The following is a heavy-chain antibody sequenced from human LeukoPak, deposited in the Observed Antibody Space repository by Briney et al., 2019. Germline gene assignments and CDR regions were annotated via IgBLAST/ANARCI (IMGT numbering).Heavy chain of an antibody. J-gene: IGHJ5*02. CDR3: ARGLDYYDSSGYPPSSFDP. D-gene: IGHD3-22*01. V-gene: IGHV1-18*01. CDR1: GYTFTSYG. CDR2: ISAYNGNT. Sequence: ASVKVSCKASGYTFTSYGISWVRLAPGQGLEWMGWISAYNGNTNYAQKLQGRVTMTTDTSTSTAYMELRSLRSDDTAVYYCARGLDYYDSSGYPPSSFDPWGQGTLVTVSS.